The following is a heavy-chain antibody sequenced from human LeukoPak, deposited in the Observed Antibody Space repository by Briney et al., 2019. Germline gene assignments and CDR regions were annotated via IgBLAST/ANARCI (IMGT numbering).Heavy chain of an antibody. CDR3: ARDPYSGSDGADYYYYMDV. V-gene: IGHV3-21*01. Sequence: GGSLRLSCAASGFTFSSYSMNWVRQAPGKGPEWVSSISSSSSYIYYADSVKGRFTISRDNAKSSLYLQMNSLRAEDTAVYYCARDPYSGSDGADYYYYMDVWGKGTTVTISS. D-gene: IGHD1-26*01. CDR2: ISSSSSYI. CDR1: GFTFSSYS. J-gene: IGHJ6*03.